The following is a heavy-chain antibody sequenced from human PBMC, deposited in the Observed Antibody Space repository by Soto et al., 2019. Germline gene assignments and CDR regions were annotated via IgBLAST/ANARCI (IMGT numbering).Heavy chain of an antibody. CDR2: IKQDGSEK. J-gene: IGHJ4*02. CDR3: ARDKGVSMITFGGVIDY. V-gene: IGHV3-7*01. D-gene: IGHD3-16*02. CDR1: GFTFSSYW. Sequence: EVQLVESGGGLVQPGGSLRLSCAASGFTFSSYWMSWVRQAPGKGLEWVANIKQDGSEKYYVDSVKGRFTISRDNAKNSLYLQMNSLRAEDTAVYYCARDKGVSMITFGGVIDYWGQGTLVTVSS.